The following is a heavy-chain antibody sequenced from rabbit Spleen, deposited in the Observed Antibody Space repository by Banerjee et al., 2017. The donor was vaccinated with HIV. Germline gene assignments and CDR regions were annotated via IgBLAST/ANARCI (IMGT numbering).Heavy chain of an antibody. V-gene: IGHV1S39*01. D-gene: IGHD1-1*01. J-gene: IGHJ4*01. CDR3: ARDLPGVIGWNLNL. Sequence: QEQLVESGGGLVQPGGSLKLSCKASGFDFSSYGVSWVRQAPGKGLEWIGYIDLVFGSTYYATWAKGRFTIYRASWTAVTLQMTSLTVADTATYFCARDLPGVIGWNLNLWGPGTLVTVS. CDR2: IDLVFGST. CDR1: GFDFSSYG.